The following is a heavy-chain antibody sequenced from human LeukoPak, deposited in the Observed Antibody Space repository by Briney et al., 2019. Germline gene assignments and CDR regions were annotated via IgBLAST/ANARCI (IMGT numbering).Heavy chain of an antibody. Sequence: ASVKVSCKASGYTFTDSYMHCVRQAPGPGLEWMGWINPNSGDTTYAQKFQGSITMTRDTSISTAYMELSRLRSDDTAVHYCARGLIGTPPWDFDYWGQGTLVPVSS. V-gene: IGHV1-2*02. D-gene: IGHD2-15*01. J-gene: IGHJ4*02. CDR3: ARGLIGTPPWDFDY. CDR2: INPNSGDT. CDR1: GYTFTDSY.